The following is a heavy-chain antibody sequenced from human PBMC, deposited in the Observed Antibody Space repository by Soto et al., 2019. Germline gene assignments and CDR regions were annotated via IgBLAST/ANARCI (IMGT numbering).Heavy chain of an antibody. CDR1: GGSISSGDYY. Sequence: PSETLSRTCTVSGGSISSGDYYWSWIRQPPGKGLEWIGYIYYSGSTYYNPSLKSRVTISVDTSKNQFSLKLSSVTAADTAVYYWARPFWSGYNLDDWGQGTLVTVS. J-gene: IGHJ4*02. D-gene: IGHD3-3*01. CDR3: ARPFWSGYNLDD. CDR2: IYYSGST. V-gene: IGHV4-30-4*01.